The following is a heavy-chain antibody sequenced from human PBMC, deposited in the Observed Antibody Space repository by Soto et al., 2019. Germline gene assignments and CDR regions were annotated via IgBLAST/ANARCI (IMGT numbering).Heavy chain of an antibody. J-gene: IGHJ4*02. CDR2: ISPYNGNT. V-gene: IGHV1-18*04. CDR1: GYTFVSYG. D-gene: IGHD3-22*01. CDR3: ARDQYYFDSSGYDDF. Sequence: QIQLVQSGAEVKKPGASVRVSCETSGYTFVSYGISWVRQAPGQGLEWMGWISPYNGNTNYAEKFKDRVTLTTDTSTDTAFLDLRSLTSDDPAVYFCARDQYYFDSSGYDDFWGQGTLVTVSS.